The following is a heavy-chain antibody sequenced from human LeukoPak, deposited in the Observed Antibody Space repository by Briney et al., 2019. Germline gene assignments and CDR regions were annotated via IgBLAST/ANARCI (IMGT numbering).Heavy chain of an antibody. D-gene: IGHD4-17*01. V-gene: IGHV3-21*01. J-gene: IGHJ4*02. Sequence: GGSLRLSCAASGFTFSSYSMNWVRQAPGKGLEWVSSISSSSSYIYYADSVKGRSTISRDNAKNSLYLQMNSLRAEDTAVYYCARDTSSGTVDYWGQGTLVTVSS. CDR1: GFTFSSYS. CDR2: ISSSSSYI. CDR3: ARDTSSGTVDY.